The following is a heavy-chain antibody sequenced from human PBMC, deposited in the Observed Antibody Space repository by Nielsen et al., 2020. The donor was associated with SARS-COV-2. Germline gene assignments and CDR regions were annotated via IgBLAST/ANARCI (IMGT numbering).Heavy chain of an antibody. Sequence: SETLSLTCTVSGGSISSSSYYWGWIRQPPGKGLEWIVSIYYSGSTYYNPSLKSRVTISVDTSKNQFSLKLSSVTAADTAVYYCARLAVYGYPFFDYWGQGTLVTVSS. D-gene: IGHD5-18*01. CDR3: ARLAVYGYPFFDY. CDR2: IYYSGST. V-gene: IGHV4-39*01. CDR1: GGSISSSSYY. J-gene: IGHJ4*02.